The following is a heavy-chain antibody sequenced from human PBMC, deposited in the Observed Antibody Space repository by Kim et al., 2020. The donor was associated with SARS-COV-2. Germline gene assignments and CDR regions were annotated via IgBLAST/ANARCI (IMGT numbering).Heavy chain of an antibody. CDR1: GFTFSSYG. D-gene: IGHD6-13*01. Sequence: GGSLRLSCAASGFTFSSYGMHWVRQAPGKGLEWVAVIWYDGSNKYYADSVKGRFTISRDNSKNTLYLQMNSLRAEDTAVYYCARTLYRYSTFPFWFDPWGQGTLVTVSS. J-gene: IGHJ5*02. V-gene: IGHV3-33*01. CDR2: IWYDGSNK. CDR3: ARTLYRYSTFPFWFDP.